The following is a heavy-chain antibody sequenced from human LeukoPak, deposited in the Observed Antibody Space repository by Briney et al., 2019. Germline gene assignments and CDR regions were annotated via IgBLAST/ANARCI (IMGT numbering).Heavy chain of an antibody. V-gene: IGHV3-48*04. J-gene: IGHJ1*01. CDR2: ISSSSSII. D-gene: IGHD2-15*01. CDR3: ARRTAGDCTGGSCYGFQH. CDR1: GFTFSSYS. Sequence: GGSLRLSCAASGFTFSSYSMNWVCQAPEKGLEWVSYISSSSSIIYYADSVKGRFTISRDNAKNSLYLQMNSLRAEDTAVYYCARRTAGDCTGGSCYGFQHWGQGTLVTVSS.